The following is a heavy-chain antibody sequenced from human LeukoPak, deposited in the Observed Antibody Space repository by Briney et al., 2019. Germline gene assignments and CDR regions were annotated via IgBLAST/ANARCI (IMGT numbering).Heavy chain of an antibody. J-gene: IGHJ4*02. CDR1: GFTFSNYD. CDR3: VKARMPHCGTDCLES. Sequence: GGSLRLPCAASGFTFSNYDMSWFRQAPGKGLEWVSVIRGSGGGTYYADSVKGRFTISRDNSKNTVYLQMNSLRAEDTAVYYCVKARMPHCGTDCLESWGQGTLVTVSS. D-gene: IGHD2-21*02. V-gene: IGHV3-23*01. CDR2: IRGSGGGT.